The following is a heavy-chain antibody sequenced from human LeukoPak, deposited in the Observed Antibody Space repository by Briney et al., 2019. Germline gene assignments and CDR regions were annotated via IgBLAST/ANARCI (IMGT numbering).Heavy chain of an antibody. V-gene: IGHV3-30*02. CDR3: AKGGASSWSPIDY. D-gene: IGHD6-13*01. J-gene: IGHJ4*02. CDR2: IRFDGDNK. CDR1: GFTFSNYG. Sequence: GSLRLSCAASGFTFSNYGMHWVRQAPGKGLEWVAFIRFDGDNKYYADSVKGRFTISSDNSKNTLYLQMNSLRAEDTAVYYCAKGGASSWSPIDYWGQGTLVTVSS.